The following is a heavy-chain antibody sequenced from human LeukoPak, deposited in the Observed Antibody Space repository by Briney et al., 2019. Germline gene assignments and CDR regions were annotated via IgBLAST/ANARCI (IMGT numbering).Heavy chain of an antibody. Sequence: SETLSLTCTVSGVSISSYYWSLIRQPPVKGLEWIGYIYYSGSTNYNPSPKIRVTISVDTSKNQFSLKLSSGTAADTAVYYCARDGIRYFDWLLTGREYYFDYWGQGTLVTVSS. V-gene: IGHV4-59*12. D-gene: IGHD3-9*01. J-gene: IGHJ4*02. CDR3: ARDGIRYFDWLLTGREYYFDY. CDR1: GVSISSYY. CDR2: IYYSGST.